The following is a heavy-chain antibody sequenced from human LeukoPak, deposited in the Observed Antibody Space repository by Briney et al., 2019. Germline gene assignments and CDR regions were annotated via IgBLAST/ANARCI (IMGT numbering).Heavy chain of an antibody. Sequence: DSVKGRFTISRDNAKNSLYLQMNSLRAEDTAVYYCAREGKWELLPAYYYMDVWGKGTTVTISS. D-gene: IGHD1-26*01. J-gene: IGHJ6*03. V-gene: IGHV3-48*03. CDR3: AREGKWELLPAYYYMDV.